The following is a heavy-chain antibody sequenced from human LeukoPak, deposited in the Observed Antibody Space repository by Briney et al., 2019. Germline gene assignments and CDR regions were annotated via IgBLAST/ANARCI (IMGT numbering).Heavy chain of an antibody. V-gene: IGHV3-43*02. CDR2: ISGDGGTT. CDR3: AKDRGGDRVIDH. D-gene: IGHD2-21*02. Sequence: GGSLRLSCAASGFTFSSYAMSWVRQAPGKGLEWVSLISGDGGTTYYADSVKGRFTISRDNSKTSLYLQMNSLRTEDTALYYCAKDRGGDRVIDHWGQGTLVTVSS. J-gene: IGHJ4*02. CDR1: GFTFSSYA.